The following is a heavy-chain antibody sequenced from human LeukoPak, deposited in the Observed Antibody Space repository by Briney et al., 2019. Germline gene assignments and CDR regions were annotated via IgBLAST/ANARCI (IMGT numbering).Heavy chain of an antibody. D-gene: IGHD4-17*01. Sequence: SVKVSCKASGGTFSSYAISWVRQAPGQGLEWMGRIIPILGIANYAQKLQGRVTITADRSTSTAYMELSSLRSEDTAVYYCASGPTTGDYWGQGTLVTVSS. V-gene: IGHV1-69*04. CDR3: ASGPTTGDY. CDR1: GGTFSSYA. J-gene: IGHJ4*02. CDR2: IIPILGIA.